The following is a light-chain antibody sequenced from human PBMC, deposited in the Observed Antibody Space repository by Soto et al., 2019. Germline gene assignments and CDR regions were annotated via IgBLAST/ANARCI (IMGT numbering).Light chain of an antibody. CDR1: QSVSSHY. V-gene: IGKV3-20*01. J-gene: IGKJ1*01. CDR3: QEEGRPART. Sequence: EIVLTQSPGTLSFSPGERATLSCRASQSVSSHYLAWYQQKPGQAPRLLIYGASSRATGNPDRFRGRGFGASFPPPLRRLEPGEFGGYYWQEEGRPARTFGPGTKVDIK. CDR2: GAS.